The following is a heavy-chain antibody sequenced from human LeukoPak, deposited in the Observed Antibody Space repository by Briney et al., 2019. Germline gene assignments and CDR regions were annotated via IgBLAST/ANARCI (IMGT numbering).Heavy chain of an antibody. J-gene: IGHJ5*02. CDR3: ARGLVATIRFDP. Sequence: SETLSLTCTVSGGSISSYYWSWIRQHPGKGLEWIGYIYYSGSTYYNPSLKSRVTISVDTSKNQFSLKLSSVTAADTAVYYCARGLVATIRFDPWSQGTLVTVSS. CDR2: IYYSGST. CDR1: GGSISSYY. D-gene: IGHD5-12*01. V-gene: IGHV4-59*06.